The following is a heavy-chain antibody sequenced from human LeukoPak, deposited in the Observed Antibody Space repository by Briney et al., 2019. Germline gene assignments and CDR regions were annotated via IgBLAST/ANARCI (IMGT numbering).Heavy chain of an antibody. CDR2: MHPSGNT. CDR3: ARGTDAYKIRF. Sequence: SVTLSLTCTVSGGSIGGYYWSWVRKPPGRGLEWIRHMHPSGNTYYNLYLESRVTISVDTSKNQVSLKLSSVIAADTAVYYCARGTDAYKIRFWGQGTLVTVSS. V-gene: IGHV4-59*01. CDR1: GGSIGGYY. D-gene: IGHD5-24*01. J-gene: IGHJ4*02.